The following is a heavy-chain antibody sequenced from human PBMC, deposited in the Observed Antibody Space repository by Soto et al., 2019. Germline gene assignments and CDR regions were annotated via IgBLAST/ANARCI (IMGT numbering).Heavy chain of an antibody. CDR2: IKAGNGNT. D-gene: IGHD3-22*01. J-gene: IGHJ4*02. V-gene: IGHV1-3*01. CDR1: GYPFTTYA. CDR3: ARSLGSSGYNSIFDY. Sequence: QFQLVQSGAEWKKPGASVKVSCKASGYPFTTYARLWLRQPPGQRLGGMGWIKAGNGNTKYSQKFQGRVTITRDTSASTAYMELSSLRSEDTAVYYCARSLGSSGYNSIFDYWGQGTLVTVSS.